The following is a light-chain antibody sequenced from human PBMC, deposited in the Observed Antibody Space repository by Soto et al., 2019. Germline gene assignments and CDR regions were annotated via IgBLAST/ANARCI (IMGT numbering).Light chain of an antibody. CDR3: QQVKSYPRT. V-gene: IGKV1-8*01. CDR1: QGISSY. CDR2: QES. J-gene: IGKJ4*01. Sequence: AIRMTQSPSSLSASTGDRFTIACRSIQGISSYLAWYQQKPGKPPNLLIYQESTLQSGVPSRFSGSKSGTQFTLTIDSLQPEDFATYYCQQVKSYPRTFGGGTKVDI.